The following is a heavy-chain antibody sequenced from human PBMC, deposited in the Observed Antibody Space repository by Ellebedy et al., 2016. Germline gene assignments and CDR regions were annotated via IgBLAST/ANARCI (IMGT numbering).Heavy chain of an antibody. J-gene: IGHJ5*02. V-gene: IGHV3-53*01. D-gene: IGHD2-15*01. Sequence: GESLKISCAASGFTVSTNYMKWVRQAPGKGLELVSAIFSDGNTYYADSVTGRFTISRDNSKNTLYLQMNSLSAEDTAVYYCARGVGSGWFDPWGQGTLVTVSS. CDR1: GFTVSTNY. CDR2: IFSDGNT. CDR3: ARGVGSGWFDP.